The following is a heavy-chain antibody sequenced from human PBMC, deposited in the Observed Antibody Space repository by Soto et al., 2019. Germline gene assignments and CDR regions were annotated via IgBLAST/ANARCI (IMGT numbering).Heavy chain of an antibody. CDR1: GGSISSSSYY. CDR3: ASHIDNYGDPAAAFDI. CDR2: IYYSGST. J-gene: IGHJ3*02. Sequence: QLQLQESGPGLVKPSETLSLTCTVSGGSISSSSYYWGWIRQPPGKGLEWIGSIYYSGSTYYNPSLKSRVTISVDTSNNQFSLKRSSVTAADTAVYYCASHIDNYGDPAAAFDIWGQGTMVTVSS. D-gene: IGHD4-17*01. V-gene: IGHV4-39*01.